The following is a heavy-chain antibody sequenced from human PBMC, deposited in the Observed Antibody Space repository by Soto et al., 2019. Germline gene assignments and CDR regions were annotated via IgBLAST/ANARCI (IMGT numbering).Heavy chain of an antibody. CDR2: IKSKTDGGTT. D-gene: IGHD2-15*01. CDR3: TSQLEYCSGGSCYRRDY. CDR1: GFTFSNAW. V-gene: IGHV3-15*01. J-gene: IGHJ4*02. Sequence: VGSLRLSCAASGFTFSNAWMSWVRQAPGKGLEWVGRIKSKTDGGTTDYAAPVKGRFTISRDDSKNTLYLQMNSLKTEDTAVYYCTSQLEYCSGGSCYRRDYWGQGTLVTVSS.